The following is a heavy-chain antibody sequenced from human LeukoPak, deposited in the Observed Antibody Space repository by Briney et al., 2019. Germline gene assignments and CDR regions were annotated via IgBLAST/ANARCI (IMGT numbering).Heavy chain of an antibody. CDR1: GFTFSSYA. CDR3: AKDRNYDFWSGPFDY. CDR2: ISGSGGST. V-gene: IGHV3-23*01. D-gene: IGHD3-3*01. Sequence: GGSLRLSCAASGFTFSSYAMSWVRQAPGRGLEWVSAISGSGGSTYYADSVKGRFTISRDNSKNTLYLQMNSLRAEDTAVYYCAKDRNYDFWSGPFDYWGQGTLVTASS. J-gene: IGHJ4*02.